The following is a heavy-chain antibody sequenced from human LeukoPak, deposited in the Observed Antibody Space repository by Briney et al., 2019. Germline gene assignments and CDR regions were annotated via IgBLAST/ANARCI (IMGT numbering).Heavy chain of an antibody. V-gene: IGHV3-48*03. CDR2: ISSSGSTI. J-gene: IGHJ4*02. CDR1: GFTFRSYE. D-gene: IGHD4-23*01. Sequence: QTGGSLRLSCAASGFTFRSYEMNWVRQAPGKGLECVSYISSSGSTILYADSVKGRFTISRDNAKNSLYLQMNSLRAEDTAVYYCAREDGGNYFDYWGQGTLVTVSS. CDR3: AREDGGNYFDY.